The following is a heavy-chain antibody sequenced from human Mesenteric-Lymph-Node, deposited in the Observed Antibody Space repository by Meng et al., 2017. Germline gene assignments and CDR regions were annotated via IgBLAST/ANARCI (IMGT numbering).Heavy chain of an antibody. CDR1: GFTFSSYD. J-gene: IGHJ4*02. CDR3: AKRIVAAGPNFDH. CDR2: IGTAGDT. Sequence: GGSLRLSCAACGFTFSSYDMHWVRQATGKGLEWVSAIGTAGDTYYPGSVKGRFTISRDNSKNTLYLQMNSLRAEDTAVYYCAKRIVAAGPNFDHWGQATLVTVSS. D-gene: IGHD6-13*01. V-gene: IGHV3-13*01.